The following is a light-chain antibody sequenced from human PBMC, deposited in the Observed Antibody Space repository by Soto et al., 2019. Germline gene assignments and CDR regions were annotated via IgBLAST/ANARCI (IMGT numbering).Light chain of an antibody. CDR1: QSVLYSSKNKNY. J-gene: IGKJ2*01. V-gene: IGKV4-1*01. CDR2: WAS. CDR3: QQYYSSPPT. Sequence: DIVMTQSPDSLAVSLGERATINCKSSQSVLYSSKNKNYLAWYQQKPGQPPKLLIYWASTRESGVPDRFSGICSVTDFTLTISSLQAEDVAVYFWQQYYSSPPTFGQGTKMKIK.